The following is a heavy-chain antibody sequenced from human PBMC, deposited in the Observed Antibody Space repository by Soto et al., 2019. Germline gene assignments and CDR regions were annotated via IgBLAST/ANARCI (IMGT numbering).Heavy chain of an antibody. D-gene: IGHD3-22*01. CDR1: GGTFSSYA. CDR2: IIPIFGTA. Sequence: QVQLVQSGAEVKKPGSSVKVSCKASGGTFSSYAISWVRQAPGQGLEWMGGIIPIFGTANYAQKFQGRVTITADKSTSTAYMELSSLRSEDTAVYYCASGGDYYDWSGYYCSYWGQGTLVTVSS. V-gene: IGHV1-69*06. J-gene: IGHJ4*02. CDR3: ASGGDYYDWSGYYCSY.